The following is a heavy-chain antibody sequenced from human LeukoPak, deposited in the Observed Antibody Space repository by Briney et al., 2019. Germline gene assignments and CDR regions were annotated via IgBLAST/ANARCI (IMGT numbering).Heavy chain of an antibody. CDR1: GYTFTSYA. Sequence: ASVKVSCKASGYTFTSYAMNWVRQAPGQGLEWMGWINTNTGNPTYAQGFTGRFVFSLDTSVSTAYLQISSLKAEDTAVYYCARAFRSGIAAAGTFDYWGQGTLVTVSS. V-gene: IGHV7-4-1*02. CDR3: ARAFRSGIAAAGTFDY. CDR2: INTNTGNP. J-gene: IGHJ4*02. D-gene: IGHD6-13*01.